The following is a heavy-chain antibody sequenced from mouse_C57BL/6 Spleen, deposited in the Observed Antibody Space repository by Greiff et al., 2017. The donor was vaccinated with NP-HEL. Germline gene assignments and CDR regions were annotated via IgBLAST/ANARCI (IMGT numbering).Heavy chain of an antibody. CDR1: GFTFSDYG. CDR2: ISSGSRTI. Sequence: DVQLVESGGGLVKPGGSLKLSCAASGFTFSDYGMHWVRQAPEKGLEWVAYISSGSRTIYYGDTVKGRFTISRDNAKNTLFLQMTSLRSEDTAMYYWARAGTERTLDYWGQGTTLTVSS. D-gene: IGHD4-1*01. V-gene: IGHV5-17*01. CDR3: ARAGTERTLDY. J-gene: IGHJ2*01.